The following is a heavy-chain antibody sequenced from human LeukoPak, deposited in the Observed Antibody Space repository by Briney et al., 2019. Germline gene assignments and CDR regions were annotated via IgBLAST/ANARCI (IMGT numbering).Heavy chain of an antibody. CDR1: GFTFSSYA. CDR3: ARDLYYYGSGSYPDWAFDI. CDR2: ISGSGGST. Sequence: GGSLRLSCAASGFTFSSYAMSWVRQAPGKGLEWVSAISGSGGSTYYADSVKGRFTISRDNSKSTLYLQMNSLRAEDTAVYYCARDLYYYGSGSYPDWAFDIWGQGTMVTVSS. J-gene: IGHJ3*02. V-gene: IGHV3-23*01. D-gene: IGHD3-10*01.